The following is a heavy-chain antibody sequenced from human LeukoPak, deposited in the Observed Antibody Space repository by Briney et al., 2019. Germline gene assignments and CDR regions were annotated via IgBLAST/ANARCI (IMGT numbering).Heavy chain of an antibody. CDR2: MYYSGST. D-gene: IGHD3-3*01. V-gene: IGHV4-39*01. CDR1: GGSISSSSYY. CDR3: ASSITIFGVVLRTIYFDY. J-gene: IGHJ4*02. Sequence: SETLSLTCTVSGGSISSSSYYWGWLRQPPGKGLEWIGGMYYSGSTYYNPSLKSRVIISVDTSKNQFSLKLRSVTAADTAVYYCASSITIFGVVLRTIYFDYWGQGILVTVSS.